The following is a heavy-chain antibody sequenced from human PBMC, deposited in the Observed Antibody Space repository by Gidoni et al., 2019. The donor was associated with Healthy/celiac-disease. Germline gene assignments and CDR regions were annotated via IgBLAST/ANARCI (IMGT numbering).Heavy chain of an antibody. D-gene: IGHD6-13*01. V-gene: IGHV3-9*01. CDR3: AKDMTPRYSSWGNAFDI. Sequence: EVQLVESGGGLVQPGRSLRLSCAASGFTFADYAMHWVRQAPGKGLGWVSGISWNRGSIGYADSVKGRFTISRDNAKNSLYLQMNSLRAEDTALYYCAKDMTPRYSSWGNAFDIWGQGTMVTVSS. CDR1: GFTFADYA. CDR2: ISWNRGSI. J-gene: IGHJ3*02.